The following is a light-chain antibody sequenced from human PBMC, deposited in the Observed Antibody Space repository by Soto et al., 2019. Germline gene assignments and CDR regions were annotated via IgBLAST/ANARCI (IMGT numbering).Light chain of an antibody. CDR3: QQRSRWLQS. CDR1: QSVSNY. Sequence: EIVLTQSPATLSLSPGERATLSCRASQSVSNYLAWYQQKPGQAPRLLIYEASQRATGIPARFSGRGSGTDFTLTISSLEPEDFAVAYCQQRSRWLQSFGQGNKVDIK. V-gene: IGKV3-11*01. CDR2: EAS. J-gene: IGKJ2*03.